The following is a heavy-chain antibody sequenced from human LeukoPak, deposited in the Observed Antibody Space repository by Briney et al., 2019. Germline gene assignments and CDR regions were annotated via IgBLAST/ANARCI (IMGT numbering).Heavy chain of an antibody. Sequence: ASVKVSCRASGYIFTDYYLHWVRQAPGQGLEYMGWINPKRGGTKYAQKFQDRVTMTRDTSISTAYMELRSLRSDDTAVYYCARVQGSSSHDAFDIWGQGTMVTVSS. CDR2: INPKRGGT. CDR3: ARVQGSSSHDAFDI. V-gene: IGHV1-2*02. D-gene: IGHD6-6*01. J-gene: IGHJ3*02. CDR1: GYIFTDYY.